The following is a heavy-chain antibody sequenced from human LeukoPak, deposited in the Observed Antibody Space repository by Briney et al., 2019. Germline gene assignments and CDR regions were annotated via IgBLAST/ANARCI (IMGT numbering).Heavy chain of an antibody. Sequence: GGSLRLSSAHPGFTFCDYNMTWIRQAPGQGLEWVSYISSSSYTNYAHSVTGRFTISRGNAKNSLYLQMNSLRAEDTALYYCARGNCGMEVWGQGTTVTVSS. V-gene: IGHV3-11*05. CDR1: GFTFCDYN. CDR3: ARGNCGMEV. J-gene: IGHJ6*02. CDR2: ISSSSYT.